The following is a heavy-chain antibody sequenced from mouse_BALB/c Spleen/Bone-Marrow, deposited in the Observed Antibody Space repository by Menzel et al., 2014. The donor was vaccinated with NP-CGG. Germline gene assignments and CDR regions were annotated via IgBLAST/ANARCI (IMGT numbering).Heavy chain of an antibody. CDR1: GFSFPNYG. V-gene: IGHV2-2*02. J-gene: IGHJ2*01. Sequence: VQLQESGPGLVQPSQSLSIPCTVSGFSFPNYGFHWVRQSPGKGLEWLGVIWSGGSTDYNAAFISRLSISKDNSKSQVFFKMNSLQVNDTAIYYCARNPVGRNYFDYWGQGTTLTVSS. CDR2: IWSGGST. CDR3: ARNPVGRNYFDY. D-gene: IGHD4-1*01.